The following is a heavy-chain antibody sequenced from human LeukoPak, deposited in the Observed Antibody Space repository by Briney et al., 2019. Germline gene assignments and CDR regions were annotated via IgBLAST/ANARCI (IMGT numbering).Heavy chain of an antibody. CDR2: ISSSSSYI. CDR1: GFTFSSYS. J-gene: IGHJ4*02. CDR3: AKRDDRCSSTSCPPGGY. Sequence: PGGSLRLSCAASGFTFSSYSMNWVRQAPGKGLEWVSSISSSSSYIYYADSVKGRFTISRDNAKNSLYLQMNSLRAEDTAVYYCAKRDDRCSSTSCPPGGYWGQGTLVTVSS. D-gene: IGHD2-2*01. V-gene: IGHV3-21*04.